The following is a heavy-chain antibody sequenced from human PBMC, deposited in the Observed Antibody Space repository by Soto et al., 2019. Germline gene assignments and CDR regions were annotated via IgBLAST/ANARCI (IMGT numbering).Heavy chain of an antibody. CDR3: AREGVTMVRGVGLYYYYYYMDV. Sequence: ASMKVSCKASGYTFTSYDINWVRQATGQGLEWMGWMNPNSGNTGYAQKFQGRVTMTRNTSISTAYMELSSLRSEDTAVYYCAREGVTMVRGVGLYYYYYYMDVWGKGTTVTVSS. V-gene: IGHV1-8*01. CDR1: GYTFTSYD. D-gene: IGHD3-10*01. CDR2: MNPNSGNT. J-gene: IGHJ6*03.